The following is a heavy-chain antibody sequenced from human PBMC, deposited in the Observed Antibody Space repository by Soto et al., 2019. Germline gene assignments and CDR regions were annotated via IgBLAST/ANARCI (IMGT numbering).Heavy chain of an antibody. CDR3: ARGIYCSGGSCWFNYYMDV. CDR1: GGSISSYY. V-gene: IGHV4-59*01. CDR2: IYYSGST. J-gene: IGHJ6*03. Sequence: SETLSLTCTVSGGSISSYYWSWIRQPPGKGLEWIGYIYYSGSTNYNPSLKSRVTISVDKSKNQFSLKLSSVTAADTAVYYCARGIYCSGGSCWFNYYMDVWGKGTTVTVSS. D-gene: IGHD2-15*01.